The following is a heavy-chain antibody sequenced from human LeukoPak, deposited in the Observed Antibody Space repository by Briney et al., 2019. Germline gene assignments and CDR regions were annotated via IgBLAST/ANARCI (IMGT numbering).Heavy chain of an antibody. CDR3: PRDSAAAGGHSFDY. Sequence: GASVKVSCKASGYTFICYYMHWVRQAPGQGLEWMGWINLNSGGTKYAQKFQGRVTMTRDTSITTAYMELSRLRSDDTAVYYCPRDSAAAGGHSFDYWGQGTLATVSS. CDR1: GYTFICYY. J-gene: IGHJ4*02. D-gene: IGHD6-13*01. CDR2: INLNSGGT. V-gene: IGHV1-2*02.